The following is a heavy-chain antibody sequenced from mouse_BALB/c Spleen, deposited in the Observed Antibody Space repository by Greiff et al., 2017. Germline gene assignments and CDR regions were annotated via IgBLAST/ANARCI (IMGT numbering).Heavy chain of an antibody. D-gene: IGHD1-2*01. CDR3: ARGHYGYPDY. Sequence: DVLLVESGAGLVQPGGSRKLSCAASGFTFSSFGMHWVRQVPEKGLEWVAYISSGSSTIYYADTMKGRFTISRDNPKNTLFLQMTSLRSEDTAMYCCARGHYGYPDYWGQGTTLTVSS. CDR2: ISSGSSTI. CDR1: GFTFSSFG. J-gene: IGHJ2*01. V-gene: IGHV5-17*02.